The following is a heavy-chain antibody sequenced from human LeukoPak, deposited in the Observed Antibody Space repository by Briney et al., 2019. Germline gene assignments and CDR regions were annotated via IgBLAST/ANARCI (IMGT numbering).Heavy chain of an antibody. D-gene: IGHD5-18*01. CDR2: ISSSGSTI. CDR3: AKAAGRGYNYGDYFDY. CDR1: GFTFSSYE. J-gene: IGHJ4*02. V-gene: IGHV3-48*03. Sequence: PGGSLRLSCAASGFTFSSYEMNWVRQAPGKGLEWVSYISSSGSTIYYADSVKGRFTISRDNAKNSLYLQMNSLRAADTAVYYCAKAAGRGYNYGDYFDYWGQGTLVTVSS.